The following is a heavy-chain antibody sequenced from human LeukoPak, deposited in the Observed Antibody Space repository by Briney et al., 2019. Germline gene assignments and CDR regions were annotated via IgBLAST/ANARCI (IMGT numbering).Heavy chain of an antibody. Sequence: GGSLRLSCAASGFTFSVYYMNWVRQAPGKGLEWVSSISSSSDYTFHAYYADSVKGRFTISRDNAKNSLYLQMSSLRAEDTAVYYCARAESDAFAIWGQGTMVTVSS. V-gene: IGHV3-21*01. CDR2: ISSSSDYTFHA. J-gene: IGHJ3*02. CDR3: ARAESDAFAI. CDR1: GFTFSVYY.